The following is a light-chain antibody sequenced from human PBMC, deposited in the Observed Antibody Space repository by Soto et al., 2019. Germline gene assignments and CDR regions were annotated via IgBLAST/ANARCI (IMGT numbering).Light chain of an antibody. V-gene: IGKV1-9*01. CDR3: QQINTYPIT. CDR1: QGLSNY. Sequence: DIQLTQSPSFLSASVGDRVTITCRASQGLSNYLAWYQQKPGKVPKLLIYAASTLQSGVPSRFSGSGFGTEFTLTLSSLQSEDFATYYCQQINTYPITFGQGTRLEIK. J-gene: IGKJ5*01. CDR2: AAS.